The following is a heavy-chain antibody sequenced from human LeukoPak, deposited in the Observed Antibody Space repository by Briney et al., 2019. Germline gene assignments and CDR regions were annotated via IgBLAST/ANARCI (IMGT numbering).Heavy chain of an antibody. D-gene: IGHD6-13*01. CDR3: TRHSSSSFNFDY. V-gene: IGHV4-39*01. J-gene: IGHJ4*02. Sequence: SETLSLTCTVSGGSISSSGYYWGWISQPPGKGLEWIGSISYSGSTYYNPSLKSRVTISVDTSKNQFSLKLSSVTAADTAVYYCTRHSSSSFNFDYWGQGTLVTVSS. CDR2: ISYSGST. CDR1: GGSISSSGYY.